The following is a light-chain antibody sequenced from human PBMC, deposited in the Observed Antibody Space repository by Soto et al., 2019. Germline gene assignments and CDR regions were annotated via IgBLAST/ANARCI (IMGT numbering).Light chain of an antibody. J-gene: IGLJ1*01. Sequence: QSVLTQPPSVSGAPGQRVTISCTGSSSNIGAGYDVHWYQQLPGTAPKLLIYGNSNRPSLVPDRFSGSKSGTSASLAITGLQAEDEADYYCQSYDSRLSGYVFGTGTKLTVL. CDR1: SSNIGAGYD. V-gene: IGLV1-40*01. CDR2: GNS. CDR3: QSYDSRLSGYV.